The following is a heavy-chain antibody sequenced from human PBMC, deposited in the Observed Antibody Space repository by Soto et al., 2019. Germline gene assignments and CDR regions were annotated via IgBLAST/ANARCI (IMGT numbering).Heavy chain of an antibody. V-gene: IGHV3-30-3*01. J-gene: IGHJ4*02. Sequence: QVQLVESGGGVVQPGRSLRLSCAASGFTFSSYAMHWVRQAPGKGLEWVAIISYDGSNKYYADSVKGRFTISRDNSKSTLFRQMNSLIAEDTAVYYCARMAGSGYYGSYCDYWGQGTLVNVSS. CDR2: ISYDGSNK. CDR3: ARMAGSGYYGSYCDY. CDR1: GFTFSSYA. D-gene: IGHD3-22*01.